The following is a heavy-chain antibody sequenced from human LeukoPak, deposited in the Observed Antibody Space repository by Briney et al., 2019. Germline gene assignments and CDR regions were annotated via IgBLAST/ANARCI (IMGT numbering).Heavy chain of an antibody. Sequence: SQTLSLTCAISGDSVSSNSAAWSWIRQSPSRGLEWLGRTYYRSKWNNNYAISVKSRITINPDTSKNQFSLQLNSVTPEDTGVYCCARARGYFDLWGRGTLVTVSS. J-gene: IGHJ2*01. V-gene: IGHV6-1*01. CDR2: TYYRSKWNN. CDR3: ARARGYFDL. D-gene: IGHD3-10*01. CDR1: GDSVSSNSAA.